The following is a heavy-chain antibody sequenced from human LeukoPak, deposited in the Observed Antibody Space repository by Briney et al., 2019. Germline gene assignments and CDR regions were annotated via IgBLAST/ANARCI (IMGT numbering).Heavy chain of an antibody. CDR3: ARGEYQQTED. V-gene: IGHV4-30-2*01. J-gene: IGHJ4*02. CDR2: IYHSGST. CDR1: GGSISSGGYY. Sequence: PSETLSLTCTVSGGSISSGGYYWSWIRQPPGKGLEWIGYIYHSGSTYYNPSLKGRVTISVDRSKNQFSLKLSSVTAADTAVYYCARGEYQQTEDWGQGTLVTVSS. D-gene: IGHD2-2*01.